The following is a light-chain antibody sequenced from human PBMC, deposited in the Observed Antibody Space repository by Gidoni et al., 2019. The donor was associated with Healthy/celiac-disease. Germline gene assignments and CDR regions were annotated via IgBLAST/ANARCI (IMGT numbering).Light chain of an antibody. CDR3: QQYNNWPYT. CDR2: GAS. V-gene: IGKV3-15*01. CDR1: QSVSHN. Sequence: DIVMTQSPATLSVSPGEGATLPCRTSQSVSHNLAWYQQKPGQAPRLLIYGASTRATGIPARFSGSGSGTEFTLTISSLQSEDVAVYYCQQYNNWPYTFGQGTKLEI. J-gene: IGKJ2*01.